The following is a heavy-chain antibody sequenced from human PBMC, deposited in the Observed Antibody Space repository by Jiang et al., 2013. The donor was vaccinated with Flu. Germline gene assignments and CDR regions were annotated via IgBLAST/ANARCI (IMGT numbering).Heavy chain of an antibody. V-gene: IGHV3-49*04. CDR3: TRGRITMIVVVTPFDY. Sequence: CTTSGFTFGNYAMSWVRPGLQGRGLEWVGFIRSKAYGGTTEYAASVKGRFTISRDDSKSIAYLQMNSLKTEDTAVYYCTRGRITMIVVVTPFDYWGQGTLVTVSS. J-gene: IGHJ4*02. CDR1: GFTFGNYA. CDR2: IRSKAYGGTT. D-gene: IGHD3-22*01.